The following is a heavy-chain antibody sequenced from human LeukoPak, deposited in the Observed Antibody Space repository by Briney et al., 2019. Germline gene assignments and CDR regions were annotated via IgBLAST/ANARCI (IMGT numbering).Heavy chain of an antibody. CDR1: GYTFTTYP. V-gene: IGHV1-18*01. Sequence: ASVKVSCKASGYTFTTYPMNWVRQAPGQGLEWMGWISAYNGNTNYAQKLQGRVTMTTDTSTSTAYMELRSLRSDDTAVYYCARSSSVTIPGYYFDYWGQGTLVTVSS. J-gene: IGHJ4*02. CDR3: ARSSSVTIPGYYFDY. D-gene: IGHD2-21*01. CDR2: ISAYNGNT.